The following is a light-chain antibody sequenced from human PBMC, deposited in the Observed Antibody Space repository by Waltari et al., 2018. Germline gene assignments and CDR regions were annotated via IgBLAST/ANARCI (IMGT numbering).Light chain of an antibody. Sequence: EIVLTQSPGTLSLSPGERATLSCRASQSVSSSYLAWYQQKPGQAPRLLIHGASSRATGIADRFSGSGAGTDFTRTISRLEPEDFAVYYCQQYGSSPTWTFGQGTKVEIK. V-gene: IGKV3-20*01. J-gene: IGKJ1*01. CDR2: GAS. CDR3: QQYGSSPTWT. CDR1: QSVSSSY.